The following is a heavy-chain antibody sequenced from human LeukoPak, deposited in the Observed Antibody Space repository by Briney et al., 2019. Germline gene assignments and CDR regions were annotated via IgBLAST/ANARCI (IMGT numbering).Heavy chain of an antibody. CDR1: GFTFSSYA. CDR3: ARSLAVAGPGDY. Sequence: PGGSLRLSCAASGFTFSSYAMSWVRQAPGKGLEWVSAISGSGGSTYYADSVKGRFTISRDNAKNSLYLQMNSLRAEDTAVYYCARSLAVAGPGDYWGQGTLVTVSS. V-gene: IGHV3-23*01. D-gene: IGHD6-19*01. J-gene: IGHJ4*02. CDR2: ISGSGGST.